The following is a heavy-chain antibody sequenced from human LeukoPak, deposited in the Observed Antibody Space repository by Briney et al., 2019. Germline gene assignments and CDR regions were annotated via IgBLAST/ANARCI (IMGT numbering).Heavy chain of an antibody. CDR1: GYTFTGYY. J-gene: IGHJ3*02. CDR2: INPNSGGT. CDR3: ARLGWQSNALLLWAFVFDI. D-gene: IGHD3-10*01. V-gene: IGHV1-2*02. Sequence: ASLKVSCKASGYTFTGYYMHWLRQAPGQGLEWMGWINPNSGGTNYAQKFQGRVTMTRDTSISTAYMELSRLRSDDTAVYYCARLGWQSNALLLWAFVFDIWGQGTMVTVSS.